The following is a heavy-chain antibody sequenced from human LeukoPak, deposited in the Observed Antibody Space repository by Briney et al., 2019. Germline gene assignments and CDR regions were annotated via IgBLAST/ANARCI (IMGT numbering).Heavy chain of an antibody. J-gene: IGHJ4*02. CDR3: ARMSGSGLTDY. CDR1: GGSISNYY. V-gene: IGHV4-31*03. D-gene: IGHD3-10*01. CDR2: IYYSGNT. Sequence: SQTLSLTCTVSGGSISNYYWSWIRQHPGKGLEWIGYIYYSGNTYYNPSLESRTIISIDTSKSQFSLKLSSVTAADTAFYYYARMSGSGLTDYWGQGTLVTVSS.